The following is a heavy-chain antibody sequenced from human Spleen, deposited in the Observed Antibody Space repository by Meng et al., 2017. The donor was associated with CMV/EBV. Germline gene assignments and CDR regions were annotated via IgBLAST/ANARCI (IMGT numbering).Heavy chain of an antibody. V-gene: IGHV1-46*01. CDR1: GYTFTTYF. Sequence: CKASGYTFTTYFKHWVRQAPGQGLEWMGIINPSGGYTTYAQKFQGRVTMTRDTATSTVYLDLSSLTSDDTAVYYCAREPSFSGYGFDYWGQGTLVTVSS. CDR2: INPSGGYT. D-gene: IGHD5-12*01. J-gene: IGHJ4*02. CDR3: AREPSFSGYGFDY.